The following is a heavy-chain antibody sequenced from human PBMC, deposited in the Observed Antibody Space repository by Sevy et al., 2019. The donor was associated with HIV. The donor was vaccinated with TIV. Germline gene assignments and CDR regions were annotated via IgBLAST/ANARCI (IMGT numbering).Heavy chain of an antibody. J-gene: IGHJ4*02. V-gene: IGHV3-21*01. CDR1: GFTFSNYF. D-gene: IGHD3-10*01. CDR3: ARGDYYGYLYYFDY. CDR2: ISSGSSYI. Sequence: GGSLRLSCAASGFTFSNYFMNWVRQAPGKGLEWVSSISSGSSYIFYAASLKGRFTISRDNAKNSLYLHMNSLRAEDTAVYYCARGDYYGYLYYFDYWGQGTLVTVSS.